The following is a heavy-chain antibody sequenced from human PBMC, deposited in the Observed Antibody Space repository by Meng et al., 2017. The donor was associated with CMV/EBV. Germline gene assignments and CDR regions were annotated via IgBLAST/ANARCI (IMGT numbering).Heavy chain of an antibody. CDR3: ARDIMYLDY. Sequence: GGSLRLSCAASGFTFSSYWMSWVRQAPGKGLEWVANIKQDGSAKYYVYPVKGRFTISRDNAKNSLYLQMNSLRAEDTAVYYCARDIMYLDYWGQGTLVTVSS. D-gene: IGHD3-16*01. CDR1: GFTFSSYW. CDR2: IKQDGSAK. V-gene: IGHV3-7*01. J-gene: IGHJ4*02.